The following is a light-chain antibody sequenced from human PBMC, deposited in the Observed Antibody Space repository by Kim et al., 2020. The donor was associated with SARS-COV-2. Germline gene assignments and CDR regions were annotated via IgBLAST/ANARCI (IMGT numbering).Light chain of an antibody. CDR2: KAS. Sequence: SASVGDRVTITCRASQSISTWLAWYQQKPGKAPKLLIYKASDLESWVSSRFSGSGSGTEFTLTISSLQPDDFATYYCQQYNSYPYSFGQGTKLEI. CDR3: QQYNSYPYS. V-gene: IGKV1-5*03. CDR1: QSISTW. J-gene: IGKJ2*03.